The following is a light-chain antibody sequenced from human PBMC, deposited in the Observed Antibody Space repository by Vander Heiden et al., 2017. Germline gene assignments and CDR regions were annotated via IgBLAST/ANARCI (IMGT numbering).Light chain of an antibody. J-gene: IGKJ4*01. Sequence: EIVLTQSPDTLSLSPGERATLSCRASQSVSSYLAWYHQKPGQAPRLLIYDASNRATGIPARFSGSGSGTDFTLTISSLEPEDFAVYYCQQRSNWPPTFGGGTKVEIK. CDR3: QQRSNWPPT. V-gene: IGKV3-11*01. CDR1: QSVSSY. CDR2: DAS.